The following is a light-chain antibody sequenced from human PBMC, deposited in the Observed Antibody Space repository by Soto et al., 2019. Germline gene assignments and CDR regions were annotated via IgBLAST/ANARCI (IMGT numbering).Light chain of an antibody. CDR1: ESLLHSNGNTY. V-gene: IGKV2-28*01. CDR3: MQGLQTPRT. CDR2: LGS. Sequence: DIVMTQSPLSLPVTPGDPASISCTSSESLLHSNGNTYLDWYLQKPGQSPQLVIYLGSNRASGVTDRFSGGGSGTDFTLKISRVEAEDVGVYYGMQGLQTPRTFGRGTKVEIK. J-gene: IGKJ1*01.